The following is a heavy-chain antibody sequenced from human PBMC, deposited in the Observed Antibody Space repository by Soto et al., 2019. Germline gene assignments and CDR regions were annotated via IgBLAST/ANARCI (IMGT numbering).Heavy chain of an antibody. J-gene: IGHJ4*02. CDR2: IYYSGNT. D-gene: IGHD3-22*01. V-gene: IGHV4-31*03. CDR1: GGSISSGGYY. Sequence: TLSLTCTVSGGSISSGGYYWSWIRQHPGKGLEWIGYIYYSGNTYYNPSLKSRVTISEDTSKNQFSLKLSSVTAADTAVYYCARATYYYDSSGYSDRVLDYWGQGTLVTVSS. CDR3: ARATYYYDSSGYSDRVLDY.